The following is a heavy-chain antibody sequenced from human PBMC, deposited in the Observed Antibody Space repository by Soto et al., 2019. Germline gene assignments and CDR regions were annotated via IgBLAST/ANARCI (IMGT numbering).Heavy chain of an antibody. V-gene: IGHV3-15*01. D-gene: IGHD6-6*01. CDR1: GFTFSNAW. CDR2: IKSKTDGGTT. Sequence: GGSLRLSCAASGFTFSNAWMSWVRQAPGKGLEWVGRIKSKTDGGTTDYAAPVKGRFTISRDDSKNTLYLQMNSLKTEYTSVYYCTTDEYSKAFDYWGQGTLVTVSS. J-gene: IGHJ4*02. CDR3: TTDEYSKAFDY.